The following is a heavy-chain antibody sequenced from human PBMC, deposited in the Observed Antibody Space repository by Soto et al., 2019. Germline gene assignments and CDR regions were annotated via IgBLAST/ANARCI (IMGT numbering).Heavy chain of an antibody. CDR1: GFTVSSNY. V-gene: IGHV3-66*01. D-gene: IGHD6-6*01. CDR3: ARGSSSAGALTLGY. J-gene: IGHJ4*02. CDR2: IYSGGST. Sequence: GGSLRLSCAASGFTVSSNYMSWVRQAPGKGLEWVSVIYSGGSTYYADSVKGIFTISRDNSKNTLYLQMNSLRAEDTAVYYCARGSSSAGALTLGYWGQGTLVTVSS.